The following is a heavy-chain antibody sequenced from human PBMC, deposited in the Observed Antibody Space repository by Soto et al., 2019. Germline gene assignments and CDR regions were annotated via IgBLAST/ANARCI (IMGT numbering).Heavy chain of an antibody. CDR3: AQGRGDLLAGHYYFDF. Sequence: QITLKESGPTLVKPTQTLTLTCTFSGFSLNTRGVGVGWIRQPPGKALEWLALISWDGEKRYRPSLKTRLTVTKDTSENQVVLTMTNVDTVDTATYYCAQGRGDLLAGHYYFDFCGQGTLVTVSS. V-gene: IGHV2-5*02. CDR1: GFSLNTRGVG. J-gene: IGHJ4*02. D-gene: IGHD3-9*01. CDR2: ISWDGEK.